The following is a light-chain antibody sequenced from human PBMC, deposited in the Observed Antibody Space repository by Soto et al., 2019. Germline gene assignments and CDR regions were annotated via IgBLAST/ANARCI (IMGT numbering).Light chain of an antibody. CDR2: SNN. Sequence: QSVLTQPPSASGTPGQRVTISCSGSSSNIGSNTVNWYQQLPGTAPKLLIYSNNQRPSGVPDRFSGSKSGTSASLAISALQSEDEADYYCAAWDDSLNGPFYVFGTGTKVTVL. V-gene: IGLV1-44*01. CDR3: AAWDDSLNGPFYV. CDR1: SSNIGSNT. J-gene: IGLJ1*01.